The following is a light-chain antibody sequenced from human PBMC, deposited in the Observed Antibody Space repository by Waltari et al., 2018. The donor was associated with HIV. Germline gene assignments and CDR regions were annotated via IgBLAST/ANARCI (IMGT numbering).Light chain of an antibody. CDR2: DVS. CDR1: SSDVGGYNY. V-gene: IGLV2-11*01. J-gene: IGLJ2*01. Sequence: QSALTQPRSVSGSPGQPVTISCTGTSSDVGGYNYVSWYQQHPGKAPKLMIYDVSKRPSWVPDRFSGSKSGNTASLTISGLQAEDEADYYCCSYAGSYTHVVFGGGTKLTVL. CDR3: CSYAGSYTHVV.